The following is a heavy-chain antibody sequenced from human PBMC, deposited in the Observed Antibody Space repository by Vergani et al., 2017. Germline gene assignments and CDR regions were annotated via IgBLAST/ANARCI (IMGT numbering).Heavy chain of an antibody. CDR1: GFTFSSYA. Sequence: QVQLVESGGGVVQPGRSLRLSCAASGFTFSSYAMHWVRQAPGKGLEWVALISYDGSNKYYADSVKGRFTISRDNSKNTLYLQMNSLRAEDTAVYYCARDKLPYYYYYYMDVWGKGTTVTVSS. V-gene: IGHV3-30-3*01. D-gene: IGHD2-21*01. J-gene: IGHJ6*03. CDR2: ISYDGSNK. CDR3: ARDKLPYYYYYYMDV.